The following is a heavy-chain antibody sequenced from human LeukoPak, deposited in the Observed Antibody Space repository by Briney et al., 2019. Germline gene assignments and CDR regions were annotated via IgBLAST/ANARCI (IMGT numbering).Heavy chain of an antibody. V-gene: IGHV3-7*03. CDR1: GFTFSGYW. CDR2: IKQDGSEK. Sequence: PGGSLRLSCAASGFTFSGYWMSWVRQAPGKGLEWVANIKQDGSEKYYVDSVKGRFTISRGNAKNSMYLQMNSLRAEDTAVYYCARECSTTSCYVDRYYYYGMDVWGQGTTVTVSS. D-gene: IGHD2-2*01. CDR3: ARECSTTSCYVDRYYYYGMDV. J-gene: IGHJ6*02.